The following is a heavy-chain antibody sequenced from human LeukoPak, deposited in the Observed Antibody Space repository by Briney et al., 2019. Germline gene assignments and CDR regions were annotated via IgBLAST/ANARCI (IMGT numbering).Heavy chain of an antibody. CDR1: GYTFTSYG. CDR2: ISAYNGNT. J-gene: IGHJ4*02. D-gene: IGHD3-22*01. CDR3: ARPYYYDSSGYYSI. V-gene: IGHV1-18*01. Sequence: ASVKVSCKASGYTFTSYGISWVRQGPGQGLEWMGWISAYNGNTNYAQKLQGRVTMTTDTSTSTAYMELRSLRSDDTAVYYCARPYYYDSSGYYSIWGQGTLVTVSS.